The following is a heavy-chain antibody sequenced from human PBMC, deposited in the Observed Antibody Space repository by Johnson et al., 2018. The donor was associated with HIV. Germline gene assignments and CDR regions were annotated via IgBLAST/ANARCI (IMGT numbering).Heavy chain of an antibody. Sequence: QVQLVESGGGVVQPGRSLRLSCAASGFSFSSYGMHWVRQAPGKGLEWVSAISGSGGSTNYADSVKGRFTISRDNAKNTLYLQMHSLRAEDTAMYYCARDTPFDIWGQGTMVTVSS. V-gene: IGHV3-NL1*01. J-gene: IGHJ3*02. CDR2: ISGSGGST. CDR1: GFSFSSYG. CDR3: ARDTPFDI.